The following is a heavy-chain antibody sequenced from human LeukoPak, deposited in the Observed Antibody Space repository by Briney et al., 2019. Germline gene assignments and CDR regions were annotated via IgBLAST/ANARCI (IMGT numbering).Heavy chain of an antibody. CDR2: ISYDGSIN. J-gene: IGHJ6*02. CDR1: GFTFNSYA. Sequence: PGGSLRLSCTASGFTFNSYAVHWVRQAPGKGLEWVAVISYDGSINFYVASVKGRFTISRDNSKNTLYLQMNSLRAEDTAVYYCARYSSSSNYYYGMDVWGQGTTVTVS. D-gene: IGHD6-6*01. CDR3: ARYSSSSNYYYGMDV. V-gene: IGHV3-30-3*01.